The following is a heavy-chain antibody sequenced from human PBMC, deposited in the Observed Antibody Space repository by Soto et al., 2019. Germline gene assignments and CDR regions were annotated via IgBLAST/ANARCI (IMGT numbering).Heavy chain of an antibody. D-gene: IGHD6-19*01. CDR3: ARAKGGSGWYRWFDP. Sequence: PSETLSLTCTVSGGSVSSGSYYWTWIRQPPGKGLEWIGYIYYSGNTNYNPSLKSRVTISVDTSKNQFSLKLSSVTAADTAVYYCARAKGGSGWYRWFDPWGQGTLVTVSS. CDR1: GGSVSSGSYY. CDR2: IYYSGNT. V-gene: IGHV4-61*01. J-gene: IGHJ5*02.